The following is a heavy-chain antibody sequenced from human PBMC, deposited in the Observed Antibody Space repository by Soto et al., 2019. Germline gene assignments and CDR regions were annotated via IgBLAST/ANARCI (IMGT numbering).Heavy chain of an antibody. CDR3: ARSDGYNFNWLDS. V-gene: IGHV1-8*01. J-gene: IGHJ5*01. CDR1: GYTFATYD. Sequence: QVQLVQSGAEVKTPGASVKVSCKASGYTFATYDINWVRQAPGQGLEWMGWMNPNSGNTGYAQKFQGRLTMTRDTALSVAHMELSSLRNEDTAVDCWARSDGYNFNWLDSWGQGTLVTVSA. D-gene: IGHD2-21*01. CDR2: MNPNSGNT.